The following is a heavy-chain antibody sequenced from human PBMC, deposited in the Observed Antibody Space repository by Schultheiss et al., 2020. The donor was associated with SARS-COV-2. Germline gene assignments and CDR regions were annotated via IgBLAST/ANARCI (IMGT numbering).Heavy chain of an antibody. D-gene: IGHD4-17*01. V-gene: IGHV3-66*01. Sequence: GESLKISCAASGLTVSSNHMSWVRQAPGKGLEWVSLIYSSGTPYYADSVKGRFSISRDSSKNAVYLQLNSLRPEDTAVYYCVRGGTVRNWGQGTLVTVSS. CDR1: GLTVSSNH. J-gene: IGHJ4*02. CDR3: VRGGTVRN. CDR2: IYSSGTP.